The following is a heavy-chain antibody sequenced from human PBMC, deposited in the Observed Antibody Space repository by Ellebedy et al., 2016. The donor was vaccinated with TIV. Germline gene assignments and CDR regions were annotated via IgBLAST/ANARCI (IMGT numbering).Heavy chain of an antibody. J-gene: IGHJ4*02. CDR2: IIPIFGTA. D-gene: IGHD3-16*02. V-gene: IGHV1-69*13. Sequence: AASVKVSCKASGGTFSSYAISWVRQAPGQGLEWMGGIIPIFGTANYAQKFQGRVTITADESTSTAYMELSSLRSDDTAVYYCARASRGQGFIYYWGQGTLVTVSS. CDR3: ARASRGQGFIYY. CDR1: GGTFSSYA.